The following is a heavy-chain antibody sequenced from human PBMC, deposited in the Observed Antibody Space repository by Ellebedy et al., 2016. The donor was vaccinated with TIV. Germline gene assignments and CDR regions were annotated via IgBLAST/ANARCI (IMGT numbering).Heavy chain of an antibody. Sequence: AASVKVSCKASGYRFTNYAMNWVRQAPGQGLEWIGWINTNTQHPTYAQGFTGRFVFSLDTSITTAYLQISSLKAEDTAVYYCARDQFQWFGDLGYEDWLDPWGQGTLVTVSS. J-gene: IGHJ5*02. CDR3: ARDQFQWFGDLGYEDWLDP. D-gene: IGHD3-10*01. CDR2: INTNTQHP. V-gene: IGHV7-4-1*02. CDR1: GYRFTNYA.